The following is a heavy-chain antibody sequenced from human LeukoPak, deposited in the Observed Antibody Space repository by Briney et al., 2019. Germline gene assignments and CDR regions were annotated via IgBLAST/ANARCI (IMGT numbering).Heavy chain of an antibody. CDR1: GFTFSSYA. CDR3: AKRGDSGGWFDY. V-gene: IGHV3-64*01. CDR2: ISSNGGST. J-gene: IGHJ4*02. Sequence: GGSLRLSCAASGFTFSSYAMHWVRQAPGKGLEYVSAISSNGGSTYYANSVKGRFTISRDNSKNTLYLQMNSLRAEDTAVYYCAKRGDSGGWFDYWGQGTLVTVSS. D-gene: IGHD2-15*01.